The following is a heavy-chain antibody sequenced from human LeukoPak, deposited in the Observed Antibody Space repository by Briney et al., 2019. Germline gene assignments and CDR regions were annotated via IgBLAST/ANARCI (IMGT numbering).Heavy chain of an antibody. Sequence: GGSQRLSCAASGITIRSSGMSWVRQAPGKGLEWVSGISASDGNTYYADSVQGRFTISRDSSENTLYLQMNSLRAGDTAIYYCTKGEGWEHHYWGQGTLVTVSS. CDR1: GITIRSSG. CDR2: ISASDGNT. J-gene: IGHJ4*02. CDR3: TKGEGWEHHY. D-gene: IGHD1/OR15-1a*01. V-gene: IGHV3-23*01.